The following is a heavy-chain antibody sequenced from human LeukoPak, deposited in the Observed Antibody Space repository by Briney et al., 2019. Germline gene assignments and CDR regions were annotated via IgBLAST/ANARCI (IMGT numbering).Heavy chain of an antibody. CDR3: ARSAVEAATPAGY. Sequence: GASVKVSCKTSGYTFTGYYMHWVRQAPGQGLEWMGWINPSTGGTSYAQKFQGRVTMTRDTSITTAYMELSGLRSDDTAVYYCARSAVEAATPAGYWGQGTLVTVSS. CDR1: GYTFTGYY. D-gene: IGHD2-15*01. J-gene: IGHJ4*02. CDR2: INPSTGGT. V-gene: IGHV1-2*02.